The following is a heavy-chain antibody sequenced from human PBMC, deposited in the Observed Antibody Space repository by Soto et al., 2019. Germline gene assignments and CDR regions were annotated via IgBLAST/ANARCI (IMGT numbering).Heavy chain of an antibody. CDR3: ARDCLVARAYYYGMDV. V-gene: IGHV1-46*01. CDR2: INPSGGST. D-gene: IGHD2-15*01. J-gene: IGHJ6*02. CDR1: GYTFTSYY. Sequence: ASVKVSCKASGYTFTSYYMHWVRQAPGQGLEWMGIINPSGGSTSYAQKFQGRVTMTRDTSTSTVYMELSSLRSEDTAVFYCARDCLVARAYYYGMDVWGQGTTVTVSS.